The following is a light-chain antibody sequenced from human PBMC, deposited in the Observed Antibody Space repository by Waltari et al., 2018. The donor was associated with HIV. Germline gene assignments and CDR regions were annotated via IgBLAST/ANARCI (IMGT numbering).Light chain of an antibody. CDR1: SSNIGNNF. V-gene: IGLV1-47*01. Sequence: QSVLTQSPSASGTPGQRVAISCSGSSSNIGNNFVYWYQHLPGTTPKLLIYRNNQRPSGGPDRFSGSKSGTSASLAISGLRSEDEADYYCTSWDDSLSGWMFGGGTTLTVL. CDR3: TSWDDSLSGWM. J-gene: IGLJ3*02. CDR2: RNN.